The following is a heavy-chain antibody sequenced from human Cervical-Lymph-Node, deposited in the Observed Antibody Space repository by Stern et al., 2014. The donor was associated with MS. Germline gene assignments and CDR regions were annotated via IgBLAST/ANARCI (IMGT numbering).Heavy chain of an antibody. D-gene: IGHD2-21*01. CDR2: INPNSGGT. CDR3: ARDGIAGRPRYYFDY. J-gene: IGHJ4*02. CDR1: GYTFTGYY. Sequence: VQLLESGAEVKKPGASVKVSCKASGYTFTGYYMHWVRQAPGQGLEWMGWINPNSGGTNYAQKFQGWVTMTRDTSISTAYMELSRLRSDDTAVYYCARDGIAGRPRYYFDYWGQGTLVTVSS. V-gene: IGHV1-2*04.